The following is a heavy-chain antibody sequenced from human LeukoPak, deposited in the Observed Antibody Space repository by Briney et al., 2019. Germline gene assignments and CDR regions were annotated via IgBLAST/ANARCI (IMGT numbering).Heavy chain of an antibody. CDR2: FDPEDGET. V-gene: IGHV1-24*01. D-gene: IGHD5-12*01. J-gene: IGHJ4*02. CDR1: GYTLTELS. Sequence: VASVKVSCKVSGYTLTELSMHWVRQAPGKGLEWMGGFDPEDGETIYAQKFQGRVTMTEDTSTDTAYMELSSLRSEDTAVYYCASSDPRGYSGYDLNYWGQGTLVTVSS. CDR3: ASSDPRGYSGYDLNY.